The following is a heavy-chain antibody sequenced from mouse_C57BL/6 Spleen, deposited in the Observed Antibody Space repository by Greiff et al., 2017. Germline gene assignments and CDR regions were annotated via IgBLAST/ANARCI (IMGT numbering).Heavy chain of an antibody. CDR3: ARSEDYGSSLYWYFDV. J-gene: IGHJ1*03. CDR2: IYPGSGST. Sequence: QVQLQQPGAELVKPGASVKMSCKASGYTFTSYWITWVKQRPGQGLEWIGDIYPGSGSTNYNEKFKSKATLTVDTSSSTAYMPLSSLTSEDSAVYYCARSEDYGSSLYWYFDVWGTGTTVTVSS. D-gene: IGHD1-1*01. V-gene: IGHV1-55*01. CDR1: GYTFTSYW.